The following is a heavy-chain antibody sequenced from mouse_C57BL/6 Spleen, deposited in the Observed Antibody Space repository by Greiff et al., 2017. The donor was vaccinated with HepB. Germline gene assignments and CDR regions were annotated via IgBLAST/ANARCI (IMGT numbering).Heavy chain of an antibody. J-gene: IGHJ1*03. CDR3: ASVYDYDWYFDV. Sequence: EVKLMESEGGLVQPGSSMKLSCTASGFTFSDYYMAWVRQVPEKGLEWVANINYDGSSTYYLDSLKSRFIISRDNAKNILYLQMSSLKSEDTATYYCASVYDYDWYFDVWGTGTTVTVSS. CDR1: GFTFSDYY. CDR2: INYDGSST. V-gene: IGHV5-16*01. D-gene: IGHD2-4*01.